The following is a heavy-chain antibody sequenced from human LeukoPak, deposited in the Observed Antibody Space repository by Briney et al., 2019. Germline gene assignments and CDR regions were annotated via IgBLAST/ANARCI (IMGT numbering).Heavy chain of an antibody. CDR3: ARGIQLWTHPTT. Sequence: GRSLRLSCAASGFTFSSYAMHWVRQAPGKGLEWVAVISYDGSNKYYADSVKGRFTISRDNSKNTLYLQMNSLRAEDTAVYYCARGIQLWTHPTTWGQGTLVTVSS. CDR2: ISYDGSNK. J-gene: IGHJ5*02. V-gene: IGHV3-30*04. D-gene: IGHD5-18*01. CDR1: GFTFSSYA.